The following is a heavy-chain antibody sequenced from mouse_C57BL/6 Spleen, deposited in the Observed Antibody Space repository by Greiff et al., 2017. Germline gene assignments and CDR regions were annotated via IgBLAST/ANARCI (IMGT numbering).Heavy chain of an antibody. CDR1: GFSLTSYG. V-gene: IGHV2-6*03. CDR3: ARDREESHYAMDY. CDR2: MWSDGST. J-gene: IGHJ4*01. Sequence: VQLQQSGPGLVAPSQSLSITCTVSGFSLTSYGVHWVRQPPGKGLEWMVVMWSDGSTTNNSALKSRLSISKDNPKSQVFLKMHSRQTDDTAMYYCARDREESHYAMDYWGQGTSVTVSS.